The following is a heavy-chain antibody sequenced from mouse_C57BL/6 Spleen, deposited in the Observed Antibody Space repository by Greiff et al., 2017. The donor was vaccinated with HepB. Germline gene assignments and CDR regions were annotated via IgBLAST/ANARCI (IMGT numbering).Heavy chain of an antibody. Sequence: VKLVESGAELVKPGASVKISCKASGYAFSSYWMNWVKQRPGKGLEWIGQIYPGDGDTNYNGKFKGKATLTADKSSSTAYMQLSSLTSEDSAVYFCARGYYEPAWFAYWGQGTLVTVSA. CDR2: IYPGDGDT. J-gene: IGHJ3*01. V-gene: IGHV1-80*01. D-gene: IGHD2-3*01. CDR3: ARGYYEPAWFAY. CDR1: GYAFSSYW.